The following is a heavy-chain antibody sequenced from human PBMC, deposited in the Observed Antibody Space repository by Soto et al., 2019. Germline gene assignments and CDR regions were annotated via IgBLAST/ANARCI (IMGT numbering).Heavy chain of an antibody. V-gene: IGHV3-48*03. D-gene: IGHD3-3*01. CDR1: GFTFSSYE. CDR2: ISSSGSTI. CDR3: AREYYDFWSGYPGYYGMDV. Sequence: EVQLVESGGGLVQPGGSLRLSCAASGFTFSSYEMNWVRQAPGKGLEWVSYISSSGSTIYYADSVKGRFTISRDNAKNSLYLQMNSLRAEDTAVYYCAREYYDFWSGYPGYYGMDVWGQGTTVTVSS. J-gene: IGHJ6*02.